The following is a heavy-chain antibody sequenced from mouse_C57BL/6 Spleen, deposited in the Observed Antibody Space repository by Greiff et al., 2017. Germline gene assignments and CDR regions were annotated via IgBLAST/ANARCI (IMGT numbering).Heavy chain of an antibody. CDR3: ARDYGGYFEH. V-gene: IGHV1-55*01. CDR2: IYPGSGST. CDR1: GYTFTSYW. Sequence: VQLQQPGAELVKPGASVMMSCKASGYTFTSYWITWVKQRPGQGLEWIGDIYPGSGSTNYNEKFKSKATLTVDTSSSTAYMQLSSLTSEDSAVYYCARDYGGYFEHWGQGTTLTVTS. J-gene: IGHJ2*01. D-gene: IGHD1-1*01.